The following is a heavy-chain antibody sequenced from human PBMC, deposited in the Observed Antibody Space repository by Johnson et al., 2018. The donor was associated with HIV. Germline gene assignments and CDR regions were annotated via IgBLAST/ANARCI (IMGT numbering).Heavy chain of an antibody. Sequence: EVQLVESGGGLVQPGGSLRLSCAASGFTVSSFDISWVRQAPGKGLEWVSAITVGGGSTYYADSVKGRFTISRDNSKKTMYLQMNSLKAEDTAVYYCARDEDAAAFWGQGTMVTVSS. V-gene: IGHV3-23*04. D-gene: IGHD6-25*01. CDR3: ARDEDAAAF. J-gene: IGHJ3*01. CDR2: ITVGGGST. CDR1: GFTVSSFD.